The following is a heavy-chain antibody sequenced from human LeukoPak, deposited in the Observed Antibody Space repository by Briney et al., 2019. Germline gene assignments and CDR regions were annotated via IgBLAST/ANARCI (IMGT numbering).Heavy chain of an antibody. Sequence: VASVKVSCKASGYTFTGYYMHWVRQAPGQGLEWMGWINPNSGNTNYAQKLQGRVTMTTDTSTSTAYMELRSLRSDDAAVYYCARALAARPGAFDIWGQGTMVTVSS. CDR1: GYTFTGYY. J-gene: IGHJ3*02. V-gene: IGHV1-18*04. CDR3: ARALAARPGAFDI. D-gene: IGHD6-6*01. CDR2: INPNSGNT.